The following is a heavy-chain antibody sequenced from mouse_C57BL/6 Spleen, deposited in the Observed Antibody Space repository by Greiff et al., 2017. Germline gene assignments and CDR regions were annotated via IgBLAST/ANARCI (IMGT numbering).Heavy chain of an antibody. V-gene: IGHV14-2*01. Sequence: VQLQQSGAELVKPGASVKLSCTASGFNIKDYYMHWVKQRTEQGLEWIGRIDPVDGETKYAPKFQGKATITADTSSTTAYLQLSSLTSEDTAVYYGARSVFTTVVRGYAMDYWGQGTSVTVSS. CDR2: IDPVDGET. CDR3: ARSVFTTVVRGYAMDY. D-gene: IGHD1-1*01. J-gene: IGHJ4*01. CDR1: GFNIKDYY.